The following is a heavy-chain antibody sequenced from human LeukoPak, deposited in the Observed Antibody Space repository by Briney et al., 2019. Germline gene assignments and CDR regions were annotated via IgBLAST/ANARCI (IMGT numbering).Heavy chain of an antibody. CDR2: ISDRGDRM. CDR3: AKDLGSRVLGTTLIN. V-gene: IGHV3-23*01. D-gene: IGHD1/OR15-1a*01. Sequence: GGSLRLSCVASGFTLSAYAMTWFRRAPGKGLESVSGISDRGDRMDYVDSVKGRFTISRDNSKNTLYLQIHSLKVEDTAIYFCAKDLGSRVLGTTLINWGQGTLVTVSS. CDR1: GFTLSAYA. J-gene: IGHJ4*02.